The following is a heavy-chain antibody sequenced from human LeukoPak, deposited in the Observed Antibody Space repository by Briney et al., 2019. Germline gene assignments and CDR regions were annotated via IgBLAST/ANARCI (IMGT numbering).Heavy chain of an antibody. Sequence: SETLSLTCTVSGYSISSGYYWGWIRQPPGKGLEWIGYIYYSGSTYYNPSLKSRVTISVDTSKNQFSLKLSSVTAADTAVYYCARHGYSSGWPGDWFDPWGQGTLVTVSS. CDR3: ARHGYSSGWPGDWFDP. CDR2: IYYSGST. D-gene: IGHD6-19*01. CDR1: GYSISSGYY. V-gene: IGHV4-38-2*02. J-gene: IGHJ5*02.